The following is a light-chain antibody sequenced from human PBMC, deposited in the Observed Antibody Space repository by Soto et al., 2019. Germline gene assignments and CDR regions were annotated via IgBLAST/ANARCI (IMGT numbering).Light chain of an antibody. V-gene: IGKV1-27*01. CDR2: AAS. Sequence: DLQMTQSPSSLSASVGDRVTITCRASQGISNYLAWYQQKPGKVPKLLIFAASTLPSGVPSRFSGSGSGTDFTLTISSLQPEDAATYFCQKYNSAPYTFGQGTKLEIK. CDR1: QGISNY. J-gene: IGKJ2*01. CDR3: QKYNSAPYT.